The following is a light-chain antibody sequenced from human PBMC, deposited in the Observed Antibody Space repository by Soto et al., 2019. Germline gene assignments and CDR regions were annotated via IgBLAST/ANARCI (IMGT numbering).Light chain of an antibody. CDR3: QTWDTGIRVV. Sequence: QPVLTQSPSASASLGASVKLTCTLSSGHSSYAIAWHQQQPEKGPRYLMKLNSDGSHSKGDGIPDRFSGSSSGAERYLTISSLQSEDETDYYCQTWDTGIRVVFGGGTKPHRP. V-gene: IGLV4-69*01. J-gene: IGLJ2*01. CDR1: SGHSSYA. CDR2: LNSDGSH.